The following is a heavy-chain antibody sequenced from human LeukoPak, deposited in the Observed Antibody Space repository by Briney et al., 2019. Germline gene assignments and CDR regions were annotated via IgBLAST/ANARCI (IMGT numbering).Heavy chain of an antibody. D-gene: IGHD3-10*01. CDR2: INPDGGRI. Sequence: GGSLRLSCIGSGFTFDDYAMHWVRQAPGKGLVWVSRINPDGGRISYADSVQGRFTISRDNAKNTVYLQMNSLRAEDTAVYYCARDRGDYFDYWGQGTLVTVSS. CDR3: ARDRGDYFDY. J-gene: IGHJ4*02. CDR1: GFTFDDYA. V-gene: IGHV3-74*01.